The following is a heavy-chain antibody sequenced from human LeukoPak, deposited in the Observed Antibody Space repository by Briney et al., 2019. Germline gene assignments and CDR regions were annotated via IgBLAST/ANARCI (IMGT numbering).Heavy chain of an antibody. CDR3: ARAQLLSDDAFDI. J-gene: IGHJ3*02. V-gene: IGHV3-7*01. CDR2: IKKEDGSEK. Sequence: GGSLRLSCAASRFTLGNYWMSWVRQAPGKGLEWVANIKKEDGSEKNYVESVKGRFTISRDNAENSLYLQMNSLRAEDTAVYYCARAQLLSDDAFDIWGQGTMVTVSS. D-gene: IGHD2-2*01. CDR1: RFTLGNYW.